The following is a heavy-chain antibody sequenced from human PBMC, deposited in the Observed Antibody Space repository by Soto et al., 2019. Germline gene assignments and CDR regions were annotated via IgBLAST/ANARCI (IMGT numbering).Heavy chain of an antibody. CDR3: ARVWLRYLDWEPYGMDV. J-gene: IGHJ6*02. CDR1: GFTVSSNY. V-gene: IGHV3-53*01. Sequence: VGSLRLSCADSGFTVSSNYMSWVRQAPGKGLEWVSVIYSGGSTYYADSVKGRFTVSRDNSKNTLYLQMNSLRAEDTAVYYCARVWLRYLDWEPYGMDVWGQGTTVTVSS. D-gene: IGHD3-9*01. CDR2: IYSGGST.